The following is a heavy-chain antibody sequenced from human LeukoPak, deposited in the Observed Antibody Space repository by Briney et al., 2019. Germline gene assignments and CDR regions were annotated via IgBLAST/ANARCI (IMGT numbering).Heavy chain of an antibody. Sequence: SVKVSCKASGGTFSSYAISWVRQAPGQGLEWMGGIIPIFGTANYAQKFQGRVTITADESTSTAYMELSSLRSEDTAVYYCAREVGGATGFGHDYWGQGTLVTVSS. V-gene: IGHV1-69*13. J-gene: IGHJ4*02. CDR3: AREVGGATGFGHDY. D-gene: IGHD1-26*01. CDR1: GGTFSSYA. CDR2: IIPIFGTA.